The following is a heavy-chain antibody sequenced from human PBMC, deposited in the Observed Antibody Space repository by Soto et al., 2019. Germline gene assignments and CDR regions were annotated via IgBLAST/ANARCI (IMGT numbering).Heavy chain of an antibody. CDR2: TYYRSKFYN. CDR3: AKGMQQLHWFDP. D-gene: IGHD6-13*01. CDR1: GDSVSSNSAA. V-gene: IGHV6-1*01. J-gene: IGHJ5*02. Sequence: QVQLQQSGPGLVKSSQTLSLTCAISGDSVSSNSAAWNWIRQSPSRGLEWLGRTYYRSKFYNDYEESVKSRITINPDTSKNQFSLHLNSVTPEDTAVYYCAKGMQQLHWFDPWGQGTLVTVSS.